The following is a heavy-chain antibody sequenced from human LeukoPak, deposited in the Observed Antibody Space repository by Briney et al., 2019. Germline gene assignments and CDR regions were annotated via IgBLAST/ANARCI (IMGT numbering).Heavy chain of an antibody. CDR1: GFTFRRYA. CDR3: AKEMGQQLVLPDAFDI. Sequence: EGSLRLSCAASGFTFRRYAMSWVRQAPGKGLEWVSAISGSATSTYYADSVKGRFTVSRDNSKNTLYLQMDSLRAEDTAVYYCAKEMGQQLVLPDAFDIWGQGTMVTVSS. CDR2: ISGSATST. J-gene: IGHJ3*02. D-gene: IGHD6-6*01. V-gene: IGHV3-23*01.